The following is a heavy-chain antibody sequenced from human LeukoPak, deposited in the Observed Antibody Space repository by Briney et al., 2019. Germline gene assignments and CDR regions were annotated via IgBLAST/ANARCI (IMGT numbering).Heavy chain of an antibody. CDR2: INHGGST. CDR1: GGSFSGYY. CDR3: ARDSGYLLI. J-gene: IGHJ4*02. D-gene: IGHD3-22*01. V-gene: IGHV4-34*01. Sequence: PSETLSLTCAVYGGSFSGYYWSWIRQPPGKGLEWIGEINHGGSTNYNPSLKSRVTISVDTSKNQFSLKLSSVTAADTAVYYCARDSGYLLIRGQGTLVTVSS.